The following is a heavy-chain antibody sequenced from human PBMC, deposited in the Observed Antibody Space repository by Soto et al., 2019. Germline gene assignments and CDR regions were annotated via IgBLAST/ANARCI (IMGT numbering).Heavy chain of an antibody. V-gene: IGHV3-21*06. CDR1: GFTFSGYS. CDR3: AKFTEPGYSSIWYYFEY. J-gene: IGHJ4*02. D-gene: IGHD6-19*01. Sequence: GGSLRLSCVGSGFTFSGYSMAWVRQAPGRGLEWVASISSRSTNIDYADSVKGRFTISRDNAKNLVSLQMSSLRGEDTALYYCAKFTEPGYSSIWYYFEYWGQGTPVTVSS. CDR2: ISSRSTNI.